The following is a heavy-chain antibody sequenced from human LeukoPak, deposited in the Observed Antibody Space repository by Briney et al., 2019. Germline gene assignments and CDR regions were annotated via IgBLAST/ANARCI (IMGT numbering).Heavy chain of an antibody. CDR3: ATLRDISAHFYYYGGMDV. CDR2: IHPNSGGT. V-gene: IGHV1-2*02. D-gene: IGHD5-24*01. J-gene: IGHJ6*02. Sequence: ASVKVSCKASGYSFTGFYMHWMRQAPGQGLEWMGWIHPNSGGTKYAQKFQGRVTMTRDTSINTAYMELSSLTSDDTAVYYCATLRDISAHFYYYGGMDVWGQGTTVAVSS. CDR1: GYSFTGFY.